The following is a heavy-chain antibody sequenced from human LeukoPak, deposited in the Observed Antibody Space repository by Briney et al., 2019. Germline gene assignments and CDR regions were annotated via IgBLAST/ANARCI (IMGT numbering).Heavy chain of an antibody. J-gene: IGHJ5*02. Sequence: GASVKVSCKASGYTFTGYYMHWVRQAPGQGLEWMGWINPSSGGTNYAQKFQGRVTMTRDTSISTAYMELSRLRSDDTAVYYCARVSGLDGDYNWFDPWGQGTLVTVSS. CDR1: GYTFTGYY. D-gene: IGHD4-17*01. CDR2: INPSSGGT. CDR3: ARVSGLDGDYNWFDP. V-gene: IGHV1-2*02.